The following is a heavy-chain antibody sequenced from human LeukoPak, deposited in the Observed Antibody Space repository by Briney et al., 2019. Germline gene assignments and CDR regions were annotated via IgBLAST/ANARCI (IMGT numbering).Heavy chain of an antibody. CDR1: GFTLGELS. CDR3: AIGGFDILTGYKK. D-gene: IGHD3-9*01. Sequence: ASVKVSCKVSGFTLGELSMHWLRQAPGKGPEWMGGFDPEDGETVYAQKFQDRVTLTEDRSTDIAYMELSSLRFEDTAVYYCAIGGFDILTGYKKWGQGTLVTVSS. J-gene: IGHJ4*02. V-gene: IGHV1-24*01. CDR2: FDPEDGET.